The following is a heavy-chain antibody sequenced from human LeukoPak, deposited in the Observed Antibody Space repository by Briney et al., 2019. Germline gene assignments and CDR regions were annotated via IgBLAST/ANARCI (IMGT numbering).Heavy chain of an antibody. CDR3: ARDLYGSGSYLGY. Sequence: SETLSLTCTVSGGSISSYYWSWIRQPPGKGLEWIGYIYYSGSTNYNPSLESRVTISVDTSKNQFSLKLSSVTAADTAVYYCARDLYGSGSYLGYWGQGTLVTVSS. J-gene: IGHJ4*02. D-gene: IGHD3-10*01. CDR1: GGSISSYY. CDR2: IYYSGST. V-gene: IGHV4-59*01.